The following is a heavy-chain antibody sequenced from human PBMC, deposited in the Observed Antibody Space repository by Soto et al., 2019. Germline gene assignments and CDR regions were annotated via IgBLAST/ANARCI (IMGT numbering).Heavy chain of an antibody. Sequence: EVQLVESGGGLIQPGGSLRLSCAASGFSVSNNYMTWVRQAPGKGLEWVSIIYSGGSTYYSESVKGRTTISRDTSTNIVFRQVNSLRAEDTAVYYCARATRYFGSFDSWGQGTLVTVSS. CDR2: IYSGGST. J-gene: IGHJ4*02. CDR3: ARATRYFGSFDS. V-gene: IGHV3-53*01. CDR1: GFSVSNNY. D-gene: IGHD3-16*01.